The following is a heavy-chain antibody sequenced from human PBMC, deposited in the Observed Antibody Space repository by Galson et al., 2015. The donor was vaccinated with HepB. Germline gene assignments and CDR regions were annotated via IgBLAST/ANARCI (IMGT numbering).Heavy chain of an antibody. Sequence: SLRLSCAASGFTVSSNYMSWVRQAPGKGLEWVSSISTSSNYIYYADSVKGRFTISRDNAKNSLYLQMNSLRAEDTAVYYCARDRGYCSGGSCYDYWFDPWGQGTLVTVSS. D-gene: IGHD2-15*01. CDR1: GFTVSSNY. V-gene: IGHV3-21*01. CDR2: ISTSSNYI. J-gene: IGHJ5*02. CDR3: ARDRGYCSGGSCYDYWFDP.